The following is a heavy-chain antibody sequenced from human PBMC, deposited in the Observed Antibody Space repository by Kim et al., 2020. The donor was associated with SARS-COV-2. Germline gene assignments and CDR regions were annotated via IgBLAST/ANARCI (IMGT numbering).Heavy chain of an antibody. CDR1: GFTFSSYG. J-gene: IGHJ3*02. V-gene: IGHV3-30*18. Sequence: GGSLRLSCAAYGFTFSSYGMHWVRQAPGKGLEWVAVISYDGSNKYYADSVKGRFTISRDNSKNTLYLQMNSLRAEDTAVYYCAKDPYCSSTSCPEPHAFDIWGQGTMVTVSS. D-gene: IGHD2-2*01. CDR2: ISYDGSNK. CDR3: AKDPYCSSTSCPEPHAFDI.